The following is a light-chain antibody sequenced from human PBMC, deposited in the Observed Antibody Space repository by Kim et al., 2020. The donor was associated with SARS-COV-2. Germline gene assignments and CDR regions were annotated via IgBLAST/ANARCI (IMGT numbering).Light chain of an antibody. Sequence: DILMTQSPSTLSASVGDTVTISCRASQSISSYLAWYQQEPSKAPKLLIYKASSLGSGVPSRFSGSASGTDFTLTISNLQPDDFVSYYCQQYYTSPYTFGQGTKLEI. J-gene: IGKJ2*01. CDR1: QSISSY. CDR2: KAS. CDR3: QQYYTSPYT. V-gene: IGKV1-5*03.